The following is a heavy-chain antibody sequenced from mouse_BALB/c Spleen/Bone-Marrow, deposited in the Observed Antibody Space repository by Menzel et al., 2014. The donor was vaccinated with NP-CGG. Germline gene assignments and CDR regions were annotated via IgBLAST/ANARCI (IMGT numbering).Heavy chain of an antibody. CDR2: IYPGDGDT. CDR3: ARSTSTMDY. Sequence: QVQLQQSGAELVRPGSSLKISCRASGYAFSSYWMNWVKQRPGQGLEWIGQIYPGDGDTSYNGKFKGKATLTADKSSSTAYMQPSSLTSEDSAVYFCARSTSTMDYWGQGTTLTVSS. CDR1: GYAFSSYW. D-gene: IGHD1-1*02. J-gene: IGHJ2*01. V-gene: IGHV1-80*01.